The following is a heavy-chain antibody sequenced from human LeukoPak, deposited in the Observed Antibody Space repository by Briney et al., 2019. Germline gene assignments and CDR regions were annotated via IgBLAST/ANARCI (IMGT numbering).Heavy chain of an antibody. D-gene: IGHD3-16*01. J-gene: IGHJ4*02. CDR1: GFTFSNYW. CDR2: IKEDGSEE. Sequence: GGSLRLSCAASGFTFSNYWMNWVRRAPGKGLEWVANIKEDGSEEHYVDSVKGRFTISRDNAKNTLYLQMNSLRSDDTAVYYCATVGVGWVAFEYWGQGALVTVSS. V-gene: IGHV3-7*03. CDR3: ATVGVGWVAFEY.